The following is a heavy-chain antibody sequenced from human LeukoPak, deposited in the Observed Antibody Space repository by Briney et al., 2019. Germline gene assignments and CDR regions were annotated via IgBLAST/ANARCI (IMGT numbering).Heavy chain of an antibody. CDR1: GGSISSGGYY. CDR2: IYYSGST. CDR3: ARHVLNTWATSGGMDV. D-gene: IGHD5-12*01. J-gene: IGHJ6*02. Sequence: SQTLSLTCTVSGGSISSGGYYWSWIRQHPGKGLEWIGYIYYSGSTNYNPSLKSRVTISVDTSKNQFSLKLSSVTAADTAVYYCARHVLNTWATSGGMDVWGQGTTVTVSS. V-gene: IGHV4-31*03.